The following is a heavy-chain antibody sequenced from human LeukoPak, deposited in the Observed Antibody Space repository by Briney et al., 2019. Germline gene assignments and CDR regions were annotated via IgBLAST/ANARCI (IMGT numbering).Heavy chain of an antibody. D-gene: IGHD3-16*01. Sequence: GGSLRLSCAASGFSFSSYSMNWVRQAPGKGLQWVANVRPDGREQHYVDSVKGRFTISRDNAKNLVYLQMNSLRTDDTGVYYCARDGEAHYDYVWGDYWGQGTLVTVSS. CDR2: VRPDGREQ. V-gene: IGHV3-7*01. CDR3: ARDGEAHYDYVWGDY. J-gene: IGHJ4*02. CDR1: GFSFSSYS.